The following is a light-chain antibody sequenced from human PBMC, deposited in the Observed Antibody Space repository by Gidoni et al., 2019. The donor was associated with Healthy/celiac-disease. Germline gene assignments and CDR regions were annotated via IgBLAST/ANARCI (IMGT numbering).Light chain of an antibody. J-gene: IGKJ5*01. V-gene: IGKV3-11*01. CDR3: QQRSSWPAAIT. CDR1: QSVSSY. Sequence: EIVLTQSPATLSLSPGERATLSCRASQSVSSYLAWYQRKPGQAPRLLVYNASNRDTGIPARFSGSGSGTDCTLTISSLEPEDFAVYYCQQRSSWPAAITFGQXTRLEIK. CDR2: NAS.